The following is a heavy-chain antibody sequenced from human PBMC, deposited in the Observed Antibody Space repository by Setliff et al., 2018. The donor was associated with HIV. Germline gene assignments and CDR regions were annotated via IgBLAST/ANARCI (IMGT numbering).Heavy chain of an antibody. V-gene: IGHV4-39*07. D-gene: IGHD1-26*01. Sequence: PSETLSLTCTVSGGSIGSSSYYWGWIRQPPGKGLEWIGSIYYSGSTYYNPSLKSRVTISVDTSKNQFSLKLSSVTAADTAVYYCARVEGATPDAFDIWGQGTMVTVSS. CDR2: IYYSGST. CDR3: ARVEGATPDAFDI. CDR1: GGSIGSSSYY. J-gene: IGHJ3*02.